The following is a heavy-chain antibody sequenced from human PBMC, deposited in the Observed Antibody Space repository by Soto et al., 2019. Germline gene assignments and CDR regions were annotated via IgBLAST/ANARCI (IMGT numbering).Heavy chain of an antibody. CDR3: ARGRFGGDLSP. D-gene: IGHD4-17*01. Sequence: SVKVSCKASGGTFSSYTISWVRQAPGQGLEWMGRIIPILGIANYAQKFQDRVTITADKSTSTAYMELSSLRSEDTAVYYCARGRFGGDLSPWGQGTLVTVSS. V-gene: IGHV1-69*02. J-gene: IGHJ4*02. CDR1: GGTFSSYT. CDR2: IIPILGIA.